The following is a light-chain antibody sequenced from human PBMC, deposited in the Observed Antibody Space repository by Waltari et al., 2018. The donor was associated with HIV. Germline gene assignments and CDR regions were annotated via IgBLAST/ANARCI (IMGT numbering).Light chain of an antibody. J-gene: IGLJ2*01. Sequence: SVVTQPPSASGTPGQRVTISCSGNTSNIGSTYVFWYQHLPGTAPKLLIHGNDQPPSGVPDRFSGSTSGASASLAISGLRSEDEADYYCVTWDDSLRGVVFGGGTKVAVL. CDR1: TSNIGSTY. V-gene: IGLV1-47*01. CDR2: GND. CDR3: VTWDDSLRGVV.